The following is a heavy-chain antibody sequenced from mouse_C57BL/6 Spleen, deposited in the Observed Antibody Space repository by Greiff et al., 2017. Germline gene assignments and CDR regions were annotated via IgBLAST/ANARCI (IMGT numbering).Heavy chain of an antibody. J-gene: IGHJ1*03. CDR2: INPSSGYT. CDR1: GYTFTSYT. CDR3: ARGTLSYWYFDV. D-gene: IGHD3-1*01. Sequence: VQRVESGAELARPGASVKMSCKASGYTFTSYTMHWVKQRPGQGLEWIGYINPSSGYTKYNQKFKDKATLTADKSSSTAYMQLSSLTSEDSAVYYCARGTLSYWYFDVWGTGTTVTVSS. V-gene: IGHV1-4*01.